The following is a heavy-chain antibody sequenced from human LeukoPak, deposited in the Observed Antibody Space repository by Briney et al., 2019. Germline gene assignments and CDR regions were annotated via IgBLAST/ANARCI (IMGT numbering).Heavy chain of an antibody. CDR3: ARGAGSSWSPRFDY. Sequence: GGSLRLSCAASGFTFSSYTMNWVRQAPGKGLEWVSSISSSSSYIYYADSVKGRFTISRDNAKNSLYLQMNSLRAEDTAVYYCARGAGSSWSPRFDYWGQGTLVTVSS. J-gene: IGHJ4*02. CDR2: ISSSSSYI. D-gene: IGHD6-13*01. CDR1: GFTFSSYT. V-gene: IGHV3-21*01.